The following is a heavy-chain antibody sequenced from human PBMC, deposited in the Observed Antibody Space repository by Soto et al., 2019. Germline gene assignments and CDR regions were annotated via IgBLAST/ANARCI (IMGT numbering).Heavy chain of an antibody. CDR3: ATRGVAAGDFDY. V-gene: IGHV3-15*07. CDR1: GFTFTNAW. J-gene: IGHJ4*01. D-gene: IGHD6-13*01. CDR2: IKSKIDGGTT. Sequence: GVPLRLSCAAAGFTFTNAWMNWLSQAPGKGLEWVGRIKSKIDGGTTDYAAPVKGRFTLSRDDSKNTLYLQMNSLKTEDTAVYYCATRGVAAGDFDYWGHGTLVTVSS.